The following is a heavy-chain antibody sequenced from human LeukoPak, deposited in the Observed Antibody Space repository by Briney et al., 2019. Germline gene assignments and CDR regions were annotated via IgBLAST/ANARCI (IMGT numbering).Heavy chain of an antibody. Sequence: SETLSLTCTVSGGSISSSSYYWGWIRQPPGKGPEWIGSIYYSGSTYYNPSLKSRVTISVDTSKNQFSLKLSSVTAADTAVYYCGVVPAATAYYYYYYMDVWGKGTTVTISS. J-gene: IGHJ6*03. D-gene: IGHD2-2*01. V-gene: IGHV4-39*01. CDR2: IYYSGST. CDR1: GGSISSSSYY. CDR3: GVVPAATAYYYYYYMDV.